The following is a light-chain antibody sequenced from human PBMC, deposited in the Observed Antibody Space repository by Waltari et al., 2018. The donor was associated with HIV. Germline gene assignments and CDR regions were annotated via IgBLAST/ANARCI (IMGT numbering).Light chain of an antibody. CDR1: NIGSKS. CDR2: YDR. Sequence: SYVLTQPPSVSVAPGTTARITCGGNNIGSKSVHWYQHKPRQAPVLVIYYDRERPSGIPERFSGSDSGNTATLTINRVEAGDEADYYCQVWDSSSEHVVFGGGTKLTVL. CDR3: QVWDSSSEHVV. V-gene: IGLV3-21*04. J-gene: IGLJ2*01.